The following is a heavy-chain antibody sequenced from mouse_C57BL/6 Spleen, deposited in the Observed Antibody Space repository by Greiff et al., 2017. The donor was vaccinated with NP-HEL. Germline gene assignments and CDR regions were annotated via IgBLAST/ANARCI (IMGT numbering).Heavy chain of an antibody. CDR1: GYTFTSYW. V-gene: IGHV1-64*01. Sequence: VQLQQPGAELVKPGASVKLSCKASGYTFTSYWMHWVKQRPGQGLEWIGMIHPNSGSTNYNEKFKSKATLTVDKSSSTAYMQLSSLTSEDSAVYYCAGNWALCFSYYFDYWGQGTTLTVSS. J-gene: IGHJ2*01. CDR2: IHPNSGST. D-gene: IGHD4-1*01. CDR3: AGNWALCFSYYFDY.